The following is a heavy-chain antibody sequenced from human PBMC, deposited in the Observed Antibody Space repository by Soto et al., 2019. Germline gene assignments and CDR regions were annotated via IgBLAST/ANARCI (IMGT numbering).Heavy chain of an antibody. CDR3: ARDGDYFVSGTYGYLDY. CDR2: IRSKAYGGTT. V-gene: IGHV3-49*04. J-gene: IGHJ4*02. D-gene: IGHD3-10*01. Sequence: EVQLVESGGGVTQPGRSPRLSCRASGFTFDDYAMSWVRQAPGKGLEWVGFIRSKAYGGTTEYAASVKGRFTISRDDSKSFAYLQMNSLKTEDTAVYFCARDGDYFVSGTYGYLDYWGLGTLVTVSS. CDR1: GFTFDDYA.